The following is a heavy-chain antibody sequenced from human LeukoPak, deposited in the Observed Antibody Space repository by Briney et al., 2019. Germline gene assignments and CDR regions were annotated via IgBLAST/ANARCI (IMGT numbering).Heavy chain of an antibody. CDR3: SRNGLVDFDY. V-gene: IGHV3-49*04. Sequence: GGSLRLSCTTSGFAFDDFAMSWVRQPAGKGLEWVGFIRRRAYGGAAEYAASVKGRFIISRDDSKGIAYLQMNSLKTEDAAVYYCSRNGLVDFDYWGQGSRVIVSP. CDR2: IRRRAYGGAA. J-gene: IGHJ4*02. CDR1: GFAFDDFA.